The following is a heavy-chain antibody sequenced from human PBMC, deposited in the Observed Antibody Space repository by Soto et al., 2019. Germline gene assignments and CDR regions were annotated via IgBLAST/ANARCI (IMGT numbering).Heavy chain of an antibody. CDR3: ACHSCYDPAGAADK. J-gene: IGHJ4*02. D-gene: IGHD5-12*01. CDR2: TYYSGGS. CDR1: GASVSSAEHY. Sequence: QVQLQESDPGLVKASQTLSLTCTLSGASVSSAEHYWSWIRQPPGKGLEWIGYTYYSGGSYYNASLQRRVSILVDTFQIPFSLILTSLTAADSSVYYCACHSCYDPAGAADKWGPGTLVSVSS. V-gene: IGHV4-30-4*01.